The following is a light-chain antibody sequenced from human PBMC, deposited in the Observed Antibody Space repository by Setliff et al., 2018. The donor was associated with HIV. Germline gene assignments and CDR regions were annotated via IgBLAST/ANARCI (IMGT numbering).Light chain of an antibody. J-gene: IGKJ1*01. CDR1: QGLSSW. CDR3: QQYNSFWT. Sequence: DIQMTQSPSTLSASVGDRVTITCRASQGLSSWLAWYQQKPGKAPKLLIYKASSLESGVPPRFSGSGSGTEFTLTTSSLQPDDFATYYCQQYNSFWTFGQGTKVDIK. CDR2: KAS. V-gene: IGKV1-5*03.